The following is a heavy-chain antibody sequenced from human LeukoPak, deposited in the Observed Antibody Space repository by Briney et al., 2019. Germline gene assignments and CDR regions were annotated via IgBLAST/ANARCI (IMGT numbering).Heavy chain of an antibody. D-gene: IGHD3-10*01. J-gene: IGHJ4*02. CDR1: GGSINSYY. Sequence: SETLSLTCTVSGGSINSYYWSWIRQSPGKGLEWIGYIYYSGSTNYNPSLKSRVTISVDTSKNQFSLKLSSVTAADRAVYYCARGSYYYGSGSYYPLDYWGQGTLVTVSS. V-gene: IGHV4-59*01. CDR2: IYYSGST. CDR3: ARGSYYYGSGSYYPLDY.